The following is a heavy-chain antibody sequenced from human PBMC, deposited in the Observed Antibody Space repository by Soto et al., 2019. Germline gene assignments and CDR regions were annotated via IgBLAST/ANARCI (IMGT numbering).Heavy chain of an antibody. Sequence: PGGSLRLSCAASGFTFDEYGMSRVRHVPGKGLEWVSYISSSSSTIYYADSVKGRFTISRDNAKNSLYLQMNSLRAEDTAVYYCASGEESRYYYYGMDVWGQGTTVTVSS. V-gene: IGHV3-48*01. CDR2: ISSSSSTI. J-gene: IGHJ6*02. CDR1: GFTFDEYG. CDR3: ASGEESRYYYYGMDV.